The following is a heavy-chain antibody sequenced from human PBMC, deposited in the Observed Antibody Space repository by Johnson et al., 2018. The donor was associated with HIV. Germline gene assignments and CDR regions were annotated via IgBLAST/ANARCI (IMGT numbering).Heavy chain of an antibody. D-gene: IGHD4-17*01. CDR3: AKGNGDYRSDAFDI. Sequence: LVAPGGGVVQPGGSLRPSCTASGFPFSTYGLHWVRQSPGKVLEWLAHLQYDGSHIYYASPFLARFTISRDNSKNTLYLQMNSLRAEDTAVYYCAKGNGDYRSDAFDIWGQGTMVTVSA. J-gene: IGHJ3*02. V-gene: IGHV3-30*02. CDR1: GFPFSTYG. CDR2: LQYDGSHI.